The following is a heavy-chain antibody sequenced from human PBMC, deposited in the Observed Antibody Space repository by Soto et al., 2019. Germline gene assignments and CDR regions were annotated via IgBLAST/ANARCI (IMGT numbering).Heavy chain of an antibody. J-gene: IGHJ5*02. CDR1: GYTFTNYG. V-gene: IGHV1-3*01. Sequence: ASVKVSCKASGYTFTNYGFSWVRQAPGQRLEWMGWINAGNGNTKYSQKFQGRVTITRDTSASTAYMELSSLRSEDTAAYYCARGVAGPLHWFDPWGQGTLVTVSS. D-gene: IGHD6-19*01. CDR2: INAGNGNT. CDR3: ARGVAGPLHWFDP.